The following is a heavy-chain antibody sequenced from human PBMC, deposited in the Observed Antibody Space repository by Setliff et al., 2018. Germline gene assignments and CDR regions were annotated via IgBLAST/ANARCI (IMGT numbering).Heavy chain of an antibody. CDR2: IYIGGSA. CDR1: GGSISSYY. D-gene: IGHD3-10*01. Sequence: SETLSLTCTVSGGSISSYYWSWIRQPAGKGLEWIGHIYIGGSANYNPSLKSRVTMSIATSKNQFSLTLTSVSAADTAVYYCARAGVLWFGEFTYFDYWGRGTLVTVSS. CDR3: ARAGVLWFGEFTYFDY. J-gene: IGHJ4*02. V-gene: IGHV4-4*07.